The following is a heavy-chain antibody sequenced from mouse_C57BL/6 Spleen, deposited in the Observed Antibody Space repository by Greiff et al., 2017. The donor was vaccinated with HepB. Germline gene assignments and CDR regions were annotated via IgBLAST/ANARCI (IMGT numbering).Heavy chain of an antibody. J-gene: IGHJ4*01. V-gene: IGHV5-4*01. D-gene: IGHD3-1*01. CDR1: GFTFSSYA. CDR2: ISDGGSYT. Sequence: EVKVVESGGGLVKPGGSLKLSCAASGFTFSSYAMSWVRQTPEKRLEWVATISDGGSYTYYPDNVKGRFTISRDNDKNNLYLQMSHLKSEDTAMYYCARDRGKDYAMDYWGQGTSVTVSS. CDR3: ARDRGKDYAMDY.